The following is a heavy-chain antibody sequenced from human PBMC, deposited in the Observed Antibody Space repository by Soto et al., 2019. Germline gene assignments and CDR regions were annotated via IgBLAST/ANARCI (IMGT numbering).Heavy chain of an antibody. CDR3: TTHDFWSLLPAFDI. D-gene: IGHD3-3*01. V-gene: IGHV3-15*07. Sequence: GGSLRLSCAASGFTFSNAWMNWVRQAPGKGLEWVGRIKSKTDGGTTDYAAPVKGRFTISRDDSKNTLYLQMNSLKTEDTAVYYCTTHDFWSLLPAFDIWGQGTMVTVSS. CDR1: GFTFSNAW. CDR2: IKSKTDGGTT. J-gene: IGHJ3*02.